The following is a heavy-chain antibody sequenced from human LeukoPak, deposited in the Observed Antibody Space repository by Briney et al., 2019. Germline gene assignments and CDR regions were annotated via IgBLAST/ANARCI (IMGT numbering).Heavy chain of an antibody. CDR2: INPNSGGT. V-gene: IGHV1-2*02. D-gene: IGHD2-2*01. J-gene: IGHJ3*02. CDR1: GYTFTGYY. CDR3: ARLADIVVVPAAPDAFDI. Sequence: ASVKASCKASGYTFTGYYMHWVRQAPGQGLEWMGWINPNSGGTNYAQKFQGRVTMTRDTSISTAYKELSRLRSDGTAVYYCARLADIVVVPAAPDAFDIWGQGTMVTVSS.